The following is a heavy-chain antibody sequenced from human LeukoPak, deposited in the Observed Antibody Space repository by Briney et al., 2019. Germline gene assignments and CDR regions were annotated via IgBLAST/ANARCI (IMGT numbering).Heavy chain of an antibody. CDR2: ISYDGSNK. D-gene: IGHD3-22*01. J-gene: IGHJ6*03. CDR1: GFTFSSYA. CDR3: ARVADYDSSGYYYVYYYYYMDV. V-gene: IGHV3-30*04. Sequence: GGFLRLSCAASGFTFSSYAMHWVRQAPGKGLEWVAVISYDGSNKYYADSVKGRFTISRDNSKNTLYLQMYSLRAEDTAVYYCARVADYDSSGYYYVYYYYYMDVWGKGTTVTVSS.